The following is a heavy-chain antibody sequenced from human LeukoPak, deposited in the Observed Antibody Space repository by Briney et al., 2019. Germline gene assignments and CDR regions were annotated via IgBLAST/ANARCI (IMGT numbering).Heavy chain of an antibody. CDR2: INHSGST. CDR1: GGSFSGYY. V-gene: IGHV4-34*01. CDR3: ARDRPFDY. Sequence: SETLSLTCAVYGGSFSGYYWSWIRQPPGEGLEWIGEINHSGSTNYNPSLKSRVTISVDTSKNQFSLKLSSVTAADTAVYYCARDRPFDYWGQGTLVTVSS. D-gene: IGHD6-6*01. J-gene: IGHJ4*02.